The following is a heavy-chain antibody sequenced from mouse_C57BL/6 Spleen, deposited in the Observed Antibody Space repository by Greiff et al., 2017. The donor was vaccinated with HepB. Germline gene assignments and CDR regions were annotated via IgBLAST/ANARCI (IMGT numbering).Heavy chain of an antibody. Sequence: VQLQQPGAELVKPGASVKLSCKASGYTFTSYWMHWVKQRPGQGLKWIGMIHPNSGSTNYNEKFKSKATLTVDKSSSTAYMQLSSLTSEDSAVYYCARSDSSGYDYYAMDYWGQGTSVTVSS. CDR2: IHPNSGST. D-gene: IGHD3-2*02. V-gene: IGHV1-64*01. J-gene: IGHJ4*01. CDR3: ARSDSSGYDYYAMDY. CDR1: GYTFTSYW.